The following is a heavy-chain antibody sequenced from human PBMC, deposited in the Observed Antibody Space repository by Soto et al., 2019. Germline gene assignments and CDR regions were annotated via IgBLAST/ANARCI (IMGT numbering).Heavy chain of an antibody. J-gene: IGHJ4*02. V-gene: IGHV3-33*01. D-gene: IGHD3-22*01. Sequence: GGSLRLSCAASGFTFSSYGMHWVRQAPGKGLEWVAVIWYDGSNKYYADSVKGRFTISRDNSKNTLYLQMNSLRAEDTAVYYCARGSYYDSSGYYYKYYWGQGTLVTVSS. CDR2: IWYDGSNK. CDR3: ARGSYYDSSGYYYKYY. CDR1: GFTFSSYG.